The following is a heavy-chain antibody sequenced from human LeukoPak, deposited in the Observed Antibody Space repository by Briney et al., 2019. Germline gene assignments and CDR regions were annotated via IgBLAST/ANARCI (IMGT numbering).Heavy chain of an antibody. CDR1: GFTFSSYG. CDR2: ISGSGGST. D-gene: IGHD3-10*01. V-gene: IGHV3-23*01. CDR3: AKMYGSGSYYDY. J-gene: IGHJ4*02. Sequence: SGGSLRLSCAASGFTFSSYGMSWVRQAPGKGLEWVSAISGSGGSTYYADSVKGRFTISRDNSKNTLYLQMNSLRAEDTAVYYCAKMYGSGSYYDYWGQGTLVTVSS.